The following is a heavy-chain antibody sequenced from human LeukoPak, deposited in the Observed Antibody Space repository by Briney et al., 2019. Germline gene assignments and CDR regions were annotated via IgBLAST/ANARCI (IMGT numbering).Heavy chain of an antibody. Sequence: GGSLRLSCAASAFTFRNYAMHWVRQAPGKGLEWVAVISHDERNIYYADSVKGRFTISRDNSKNTLYLQMNSLRAEDTAVYYCAKDRTGLLVVPAALDYWGQGTLVTVSS. D-gene: IGHD2-2*01. J-gene: IGHJ4*02. CDR2: ISHDERNI. CDR3: AKDRTGLLVVPAALDY. V-gene: IGHV3-30*18. CDR1: AFTFRNYA.